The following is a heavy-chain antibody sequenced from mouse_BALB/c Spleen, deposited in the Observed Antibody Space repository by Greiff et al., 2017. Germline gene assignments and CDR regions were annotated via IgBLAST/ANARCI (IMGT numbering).Heavy chain of an antibody. Sequence: EVQLVESGPELVKPGASVKMSCKASGYTFTSYVMHWVKQKPGQGLEWIGYINPYNDGTKYNEKFKGKATLTSDKSSSTAYMELSSLTSEDSAVYYCAKEGFAYWGQGTLVTVSA. J-gene: IGHJ3*01. CDR1: GYTFTSYV. V-gene: IGHV1-14*01. CDR2: INPYNDGT. CDR3: AKEGFAY.